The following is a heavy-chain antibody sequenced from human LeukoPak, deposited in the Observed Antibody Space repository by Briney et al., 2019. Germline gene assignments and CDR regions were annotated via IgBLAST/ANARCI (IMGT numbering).Heavy chain of an antibody. D-gene: IGHD2-15*01. CDR3: ARPYCSGGSCHDYFDF. CDR1: GYTFTNYG. J-gene: IGHJ4*02. Sequence: ASVKVSCKASGYTFTNYGIIWVRQAPGRGLEWMGWINPHTGGTNYAQKFQGRVTMTRDTSISTAYMELSGLTSDDTAVYYCARPYCSGGSCHDYFDFWGQGTLVTVSS. V-gene: IGHV1-2*02. CDR2: INPHTGGT.